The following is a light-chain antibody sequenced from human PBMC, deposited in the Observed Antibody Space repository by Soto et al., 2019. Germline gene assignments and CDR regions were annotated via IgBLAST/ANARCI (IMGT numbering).Light chain of an antibody. Sequence: IVMTQSPATLSVSPGERATLSCRASQSVGRSLAWYQQKPGQAPRLLMYGTSARATGIPARFSGSESGTEFTLTISSLQSEDFAVYYCQQYNDWPFTFGPGTKVDIK. J-gene: IGKJ3*01. CDR1: QSVGRS. CDR2: GTS. V-gene: IGKV3-15*01. CDR3: QQYNDWPFT.